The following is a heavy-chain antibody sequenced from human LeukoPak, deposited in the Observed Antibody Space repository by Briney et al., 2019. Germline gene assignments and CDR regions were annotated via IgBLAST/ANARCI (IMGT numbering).Heavy chain of an antibody. Sequence: GGSPRPSCAASGFTFRTYAMYWVRQAPGKGLEWVAVISYDGSNEYYADSVKGRFTISRDNSKNMLYLQMNSLRAEDTAVYYCARPTNPLLYYKGYYYYYYGMDVWGQGTTVTVSS. V-gene: IGHV3-30*04. CDR1: GFTFRTYA. CDR2: ISYDGSNE. CDR3: ARPTNPLLYYKGYYYYYYGMDV. J-gene: IGHJ6*02. D-gene: IGHD2-8*01.